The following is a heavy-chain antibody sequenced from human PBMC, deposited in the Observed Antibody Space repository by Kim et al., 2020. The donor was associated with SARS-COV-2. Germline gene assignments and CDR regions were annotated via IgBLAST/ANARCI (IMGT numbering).Heavy chain of an antibody. CDR3: ARQCSSTSCYAGRPYDAFDI. CDR1: GYSFTSYW. Sequence: GESLKISCKGSGYSFTSYWIGWVRQMPGKGLEWMGIIYPGDSDTRYSPSFQGQVTISADKSISPAYLQWSSLKASDTAMYYCARQCSSTSCYAGRPYDAFDIWGQGTMVTVSS. D-gene: IGHD2-2*01. J-gene: IGHJ3*02. CDR2: IYPGDSDT. V-gene: IGHV5-51*01.